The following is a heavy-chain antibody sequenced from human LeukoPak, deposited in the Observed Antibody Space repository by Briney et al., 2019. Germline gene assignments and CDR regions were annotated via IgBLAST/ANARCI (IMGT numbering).Heavy chain of an antibody. CDR1: GGSISSFY. CDR3: ASHSGGYAY. V-gene: IGHV4-59*12. D-gene: IGHD5-12*01. J-gene: IGHJ4*02. CDR2: VYYSGGT. Sequence: TSETLSLTCTVSGGSISSFYWRWIRQPAGKGLEWIGYVYYSGGTYYNPSLKSRVTISVDTSKNQFSLKLSSVTAADTAVYYCASHSGGYAYWGQGTLVTVSS.